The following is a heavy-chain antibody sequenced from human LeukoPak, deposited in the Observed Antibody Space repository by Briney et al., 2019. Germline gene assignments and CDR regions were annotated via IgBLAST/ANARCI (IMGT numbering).Heavy chain of an antibody. CDR2: FDPAEGEI. V-gene: IGHV1-24*01. CDR3: AAGEWEQLLNY. J-gene: IGHJ4*02. CDR1: GYSLTELS. D-gene: IGHD1/OR15-1a*01. Sequence: SVKFSCKVSGYSLTELSMHWVRQAPGKGPEWMGGFDPAEGEIIYPQKFQGRVTMTEDTSSDTAYMELSGLRFEDAAVYYCAAGEWEQLLNYWGQGTLVTVSS.